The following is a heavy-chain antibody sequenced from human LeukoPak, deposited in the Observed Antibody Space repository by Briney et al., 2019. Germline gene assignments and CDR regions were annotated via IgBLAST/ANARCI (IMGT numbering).Heavy chain of an antibody. J-gene: IGHJ4*02. Sequence: ASVKVSCKASGYTFTSYYMHWVRQAPGQGLEWMGIINPSGGSTSYAQKFQGRVTMTRDTSTSTVYTELSSLRSEDTAVYYCARQYRPRHTGNPFDYWGQGTLVTVSS. D-gene: IGHD1-14*01. CDR1: GYTFTSYY. CDR2: INPSGGST. CDR3: ARQYRPRHTGNPFDY. V-gene: IGHV1-46*01.